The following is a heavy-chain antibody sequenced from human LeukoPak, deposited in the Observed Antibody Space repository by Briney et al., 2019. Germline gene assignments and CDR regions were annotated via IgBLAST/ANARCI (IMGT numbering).Heavy chain of an antibody. Sequence: GGSLRLSCAASGFTFDDYAMHWVRHAPGKRLEWVSGISWNSGSIGYADSVKGRFTISRDNAKNSLYPQMNSLRAEDTALYYCAKDIYPVVYATCGAFDIWGQGTMVTVSS. CDR3: AKDIYPVVYATCGAFDI. CDR2: ISWNSGSI. CDR1: GFTFDDYA. V-gene: IGHV3-9*01. J-gene: IGHJ3*02. D-gene: IGHD2-8*02.